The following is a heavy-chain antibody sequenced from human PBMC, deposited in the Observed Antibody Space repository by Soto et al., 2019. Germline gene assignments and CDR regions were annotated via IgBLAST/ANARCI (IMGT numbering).Heavy chain of an antibody. V-gene: IGHV1-46*01. CDR1: GYIFTSFH. CDR3: AGAGINWLDP. Sequence: QIQLVQSGAEVKNPGASVRLSCKASGYIFTSFHMHWVRQAPGQGLEWMGMINPSGGRTEYAENFQGRVTMTSDTSTNTVYMELTTLRSEDTAVYYCAGAGINWLDPWGQGTLVIVSS. D-gene: IGHD2-21*01. CDR2: INPSGGRT. J-gene: IGHJ5*02.